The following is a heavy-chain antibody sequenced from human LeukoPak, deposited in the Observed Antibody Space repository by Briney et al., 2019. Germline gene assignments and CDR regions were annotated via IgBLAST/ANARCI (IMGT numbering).Heavy chain of an antibody. CDR2: IYHSGST. V-gene: IGHV4-30-2*01. Sequence: SQTLSLTCAVSGGSISSGGYSWSWIRQPPGKGLEWIGYIYHSGSTYYNPSLKSRVTISVDRSKNQFSLKLTSVTAADTAVYYCARDPLYCTGGTCYSHHYSMDVWGQGTTVTVSS. D-gene: IGHD2-8*02. J-gene: IGHJ6*02. CDR3: ARDPLYCTGGTCYSHHYSMDV. CDR1: GGSISSGGYS.